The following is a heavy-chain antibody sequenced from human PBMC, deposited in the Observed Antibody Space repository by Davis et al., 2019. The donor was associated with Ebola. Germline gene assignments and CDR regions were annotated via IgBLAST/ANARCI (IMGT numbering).Heavy chain of an antibody. CDR1: GFTFSSYA. CDR3: ARLSLYNSGGGGFDP. CDR2: ISGSGGST. D-gene: IGHD6-19*01. Sequence: GESLKISCAASGFTFSSYAMSWVRQAPGKGLEWVSAISGSGGSTYYADSVKGRFTISRDNSKSTLYLQMNSQRAEDTAVYYCARLSLYNSGGGGFDPWGQGTLVTVSS. V-gene: IGHV3-23*01. J-gene: IGHJ5*02.